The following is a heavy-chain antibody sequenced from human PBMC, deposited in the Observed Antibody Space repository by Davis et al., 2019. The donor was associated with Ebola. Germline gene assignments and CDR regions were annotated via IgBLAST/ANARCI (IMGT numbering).Heavy chain of an antibody. CDR1: GYTFTSYG. V-gene: IGHV1-18*01. CDR2: ISAYNGNT. J-gene: IGHJ4*02. Sequence: AASVKVSCKASGYTFTSYGISWVRQAPGQGLEWMGWISAYNGNTNYAQKLQGRVTITADESTSTAYMELSSLRSEDTAVYYCARDHCSGGSCYFDYWGQGTLVTVSS. CDR3: ARDHCSGGSCYFDY. D-gene: IGHD2-15*01.